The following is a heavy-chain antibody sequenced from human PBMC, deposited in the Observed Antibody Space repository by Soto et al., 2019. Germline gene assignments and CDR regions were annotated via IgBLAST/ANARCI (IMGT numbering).Heavy chain of an antibody. CDR2: IYYSGST. D-gene: IGHD1-26*01. CDR1: CCPMSGLY. Sequence: PSASLYLTCTVSCCPMSGLYCSWIRQPLGKGLEWIGYIYYSGSTNYNPSLKSRVTMSVDTSKNRFSLKLSSVTAADTAVNYCVRLIGNSWLDFWGQGTRVTVSS. V-gene: IGHV4-59*11. CDR3: VRLIGNSWLDF. J-gene: IGHJ5*01.